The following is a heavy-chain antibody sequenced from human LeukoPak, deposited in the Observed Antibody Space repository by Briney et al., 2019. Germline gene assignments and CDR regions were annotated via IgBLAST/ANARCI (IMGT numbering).Heavy chain of an antibody. CDR3: ARARDDSWTGYPPDDV. CDR1: LGSISHGSYY. V-gene: IGHV4-61*02. CDR2: IYPTGST. D-gene: IGHD3/OR15-3a*01. J-gene: IGHJ6*04. Sequence: SETLSLTRTRSLGSISHGSYYWSWIRQPAGKGLEWIGRIYPTGSTIYNPSLKSRVTISVDASKNQFSLKLSSVTAADTAVYYCARARDDSWTGYPPDDVRGTGTTVTVSS.